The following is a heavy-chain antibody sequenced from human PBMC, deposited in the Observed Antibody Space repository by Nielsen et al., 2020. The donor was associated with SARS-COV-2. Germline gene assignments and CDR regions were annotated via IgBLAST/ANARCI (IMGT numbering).Heavy chain of an antibody. V-gene: IGHV3-30-3*01. Sequence: GESLKISCAASGFTFSSYAMSWVRQSPGKGLEWVSIISNDGSNKFYSDSVKGRYTVSRDNARNTLYLQMNSLRAEDTAVYYCARDYDFPEGYGMDVWGQGTTVTVSS. CDR2: ISNDGSNK. D-gene: IGHD3-3*01. CDR1: GFTFSSYA. CDR3: ARDYDFPEGYGMDV. J-gene: IGHJ6*02.